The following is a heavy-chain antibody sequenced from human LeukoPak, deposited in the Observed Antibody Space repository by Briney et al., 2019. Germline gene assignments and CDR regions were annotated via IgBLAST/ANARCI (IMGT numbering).Heavy chain of an antibody. CDR2: IYPGDSDT. J-gene: IGHJ3*02. Sequence: GESLKISCTVSGYRFSSYWIGWVRQMPGKGLEWMGIIYPGDSDTRYSPSFQGQVTISADKSISTAYLQWSSLKASDTAMYYCARWPPGGAFDIWGQGTMVTVSS. CDR3: ARWPPGGAFDI. D-gene: IGHD3-10*01. V-gene: IGHV5-51*01. CDR1: GYRFSSYW.